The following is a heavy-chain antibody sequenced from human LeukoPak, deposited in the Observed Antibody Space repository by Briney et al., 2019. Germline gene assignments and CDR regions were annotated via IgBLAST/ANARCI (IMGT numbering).Heavy chain of an antibody. CDR2: IKSDGSIT. CDR1: GFTFSGYW. Sequence: GGSLRLSCVASGFTFSGYWMHWVRQAPGKGLVWVSRIKSDGSITSYADSVKGRVTISRDNAKNTLYLQMNSLRAEDTAVYYCARSDWFDPWGQGTLVIVS. D-gene: IGHD2-21*01. CDR3: ARSDWFDP. J-gene: IGHJ5*02. V-gene: IGHV3-74*01.